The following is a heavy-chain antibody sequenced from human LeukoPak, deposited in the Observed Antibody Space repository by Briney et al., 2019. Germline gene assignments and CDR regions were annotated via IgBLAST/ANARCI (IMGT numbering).Heavy chain of an antibody. J-gene: IGHJ4*02. CDR2: IYYSGST. CDR3: ARHRTSEWEPDPTVFFDY. V-gene: IGHV4-59*08. D-gene: IGHD1-26*01. Sequence: SETLSLTCTVSGGSISSYYWSWIRQPPGKGLEWIGYIYYSGSTNYNPSLKSRVTISVDTSKNQFSLKLSSVTAADTAVYYCARHRTSEWEPDPTVFFDYWGQGTLVTVSS. CDR1: GGSISSYY.